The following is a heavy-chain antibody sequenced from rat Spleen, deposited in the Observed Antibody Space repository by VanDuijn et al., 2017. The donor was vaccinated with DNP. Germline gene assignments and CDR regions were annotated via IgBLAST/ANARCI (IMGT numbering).Heavy chain of an antibody. J-gene: IGHJ1*01. CDR1: GITFSDHN. CDR3: TTRRVARELPYYWYFDF. D-gene: IGHD1-11*01. V-gene: IGHV5-20*01. CDR2: ISYDGGST. Sequence: EVQLVESGGGLVQPGRSLKLSCAVSGITFSDHNMAWVRQAPTKGLEWVASISYDGGSTYYRDSVKGRFTISRDNAKSSLYLQMDSLRSEDTATYYCTTRRVARELPYYWYFDFWGPGTMVTVSS.